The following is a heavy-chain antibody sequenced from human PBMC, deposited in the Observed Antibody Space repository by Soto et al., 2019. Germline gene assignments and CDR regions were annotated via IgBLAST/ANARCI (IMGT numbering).Heavy chain of an antibody. J-gene: IGHJ4*02. CDR3: ASGWFGEFVYQFDY. Sequence: QVQLVQSGAEVKKPGASVKVSCKPSGYTFTSYGITWVRQAPGQGLEWMGWISAYNRNTNHAQKFQGRVTMTTDTSTSTAYMALRSLGSDDTAVYYCASGWFGEFVYQFDYWGQGTLVTVSS. CDR1: GYTFTSYG. V-gene: IGHV1-18*01. CDR2: ISAYNRNT. D-gene: IGHD3-10*01.